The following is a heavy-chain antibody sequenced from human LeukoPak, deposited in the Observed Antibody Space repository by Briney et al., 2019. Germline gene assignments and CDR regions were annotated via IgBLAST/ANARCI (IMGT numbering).Heavy chain of an antibody. D-gene: IGHD3-22*01. CDR2: ISSSSSYI. Sequence: GGSLRLSCAASGFTFSSYSMNWVRQAPGKGLEWVSSISSSSSYIYYADSVKGRFTISRDNAKNSLYLQMNSLRAEDPAVYYCARDISTAHWYFDLWGRGTLVTVSS. CDR3: ARDISTAHWYFDL. V-gene: IGHV3-21*01. J-gene: IGHJ2*01. CDR1: GFTFSSYS.